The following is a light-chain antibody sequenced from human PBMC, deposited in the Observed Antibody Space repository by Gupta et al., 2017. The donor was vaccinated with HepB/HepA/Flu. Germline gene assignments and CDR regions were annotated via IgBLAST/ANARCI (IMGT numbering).Light chain of an antibody. Sequence: DDLVMTSSSALSAAVGDRVTTTCRSTQSSSRFLNWYQQKPGKAPTLLIYGASTLQSGVPSRISGSASGTYFTLTISTLQAEDAGNYYWQQTYWTPYTFGQGTKVEIK. CDR1: QSSSRF. CDR2: GAS. J-gene: IGKJ2*01. CDR3: QQTYWTPYT. V-gene: IGKV1-39*01.